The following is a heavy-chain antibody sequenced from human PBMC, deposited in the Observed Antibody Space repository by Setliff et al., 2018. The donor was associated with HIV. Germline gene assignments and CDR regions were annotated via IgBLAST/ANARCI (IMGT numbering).Heavy chain of an antibody. J-gene: IGHJ3*02. CDR3: ASGSPFDGFDM. CDR2: FYTTGST. Sequence: SETLSLTCTVSGGSMSTHYWSWIRQTPGKGLEWIGHFYTTGSTHYNPSLRSRVTISIDTSKSHFSPRLKSVTAADTALYYCASGSPFDGFDMWGQGTMVTVSS. V-gene: IGHV4-59*11. D-gene: IGHD1-26*01. CDR1: GGSMSTHY.